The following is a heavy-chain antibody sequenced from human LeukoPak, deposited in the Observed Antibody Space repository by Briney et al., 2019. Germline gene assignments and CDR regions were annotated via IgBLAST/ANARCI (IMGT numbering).Heavy chain of an antibody. D-gene: IGHD3-22*01. CDR2: IDYSGNT. V-gene: IGHV4-39*07. CDR1: GGSISSSGYC. CDR3: AVPYDSSGYYGY. J-gene: IGHJ4*02. Sequence: PSETLSLTCTVSGGSISSSGYCWGWIRQPPGKGLEWIGSIDYSGNTNYNPSLKSRVTISVDTSKNQFSLKLSSVTAADTAVYYCAVPYDSSGYYGYWGQGTLVTVSS.